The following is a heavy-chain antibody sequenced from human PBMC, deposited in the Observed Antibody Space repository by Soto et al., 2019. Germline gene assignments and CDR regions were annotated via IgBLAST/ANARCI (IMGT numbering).Heavy chain of an antibody. CDR2: ISGSGGST. J-gene: IGHJ4*02. V-gene: IGHV3-23*01. CDR3: AKDSRYYDSSGYYDY. CDR1: GFTFSSYA. Sequence: PGGSLRLSCAASGFTFSSYAMSWVRQAPGKGLEWVSAISGSGGSTYYADSVKGRFTISRDNSKNTLYLQMNSLRAEDTAVYYCAKDSRYYDSSGYYDYWGQGTLVTVSS. D-gene: IGHD3-22*01.